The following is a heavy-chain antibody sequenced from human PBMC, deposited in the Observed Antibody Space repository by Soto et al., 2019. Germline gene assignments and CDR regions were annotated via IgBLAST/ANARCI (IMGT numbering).Heavy chain of an antibody. CDR1: GYTFTNYA. CDR2: INAGNAKT. CDR3: ARDGAVAGNSNFDY. J-gene: IGHJ4*02. V-gene: IGHV1-3*01. D-gene: IGHD6-19*01. Sequence: GPSVKVSCKASGYTFTNYAIHWVRQGPGQRLEWMGWINAGNAKTKYSQKFQGRVTISRDTSASTAYMELSSLRSEDTAVYYCARDGAVAGNSNFDYWGQGTLVTVSS.